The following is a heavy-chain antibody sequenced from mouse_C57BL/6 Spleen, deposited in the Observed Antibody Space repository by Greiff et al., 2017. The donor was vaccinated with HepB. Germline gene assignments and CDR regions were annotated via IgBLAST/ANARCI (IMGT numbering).Heavy chain of an antibody. J-gene: IGHJ2*01. V-gene: IGHV1-66*01. D-gene: IGHD2-12*01. CDR1: GYSFTSYY. CDR2: IFPGSGNT. Sequence: QVQLQQSGPELVKPGASVKISCKASGYSFTSYYIHWVKQRPGQGLEWIGWIFPGSGNTKYNEKFKGKATLTADTSSSTAYMQLSSLTSEDSAVYYCARGDYSHFDYWGQGTTLTVSS. CDR3: ARGDYSHFDY.